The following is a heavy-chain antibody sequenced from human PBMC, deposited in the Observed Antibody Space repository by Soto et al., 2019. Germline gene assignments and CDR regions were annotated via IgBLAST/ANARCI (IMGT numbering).Heavy chain of an antibody. CDR3: ARDTPTTVNGYYGMDV. Sequence: EVQLVESGGGFVQPGGSLRLSCAASGFTVSSNYMSWVRQAPGKGLEWVSVIYSGGSTYYADSVKGRFTISRDNSKNTLYLQMNSLRAEDTAVYYCARDTPTTVNGYYGMDVWGQGTTVTVSS. CDR1: GFTVSSNY. CDR2: IYSGGST. D-gene: IGHD4-4*01. J-gene: IGHJ6*02. V-gene: IGHV3-66*01.